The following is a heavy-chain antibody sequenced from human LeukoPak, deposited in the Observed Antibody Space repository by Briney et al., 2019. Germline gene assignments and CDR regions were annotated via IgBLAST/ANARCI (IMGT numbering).Heavy chain of an antibody. D-gene: IGHD6-6*01. Sequence: SETLSLTCSVSGGSVSNYYWSWIRQPPGKGLEWIGYVYYTGSTNYNPSLKSRVTMFEDKSKNQFSLRLYSATVADTAVYYCARHFAYSSSSYFDYWGQGSLVTVSS. CDR3: ARHFAYSSSSYFDY. J-gene: IGHJ4*02. CDR2: VYYTGST. V-gene: IGHV4-59*08. CDR1: GGSVSNYY.